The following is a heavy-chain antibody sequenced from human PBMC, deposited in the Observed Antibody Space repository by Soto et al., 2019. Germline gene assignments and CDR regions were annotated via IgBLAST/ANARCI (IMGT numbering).Heavy chain of an antibody. CDR1: GVSISDTSSY. J-gene: IGHJ4*02. CDR2: IYFNGNT. CDR3: ARQGSY. Sequence: QLQLQESGPGLVKPSETLSLTCNVSGVSISDTSSYWGWIRQPPGKGLEWIGTIYFNGNTFYNPSLKSRLTISVDTSKNQFSLRLTSVTAADTAVYFCARQGSYWGQGTLVAVSS. V-gene: IGHV4-39*01.